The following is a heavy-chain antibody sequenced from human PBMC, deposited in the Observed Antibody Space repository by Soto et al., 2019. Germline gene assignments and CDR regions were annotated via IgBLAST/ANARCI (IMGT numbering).Heavy chain of an antibody. J-gene: IGHJ5*02. V-gene: IGHV1-69*13. CDR1: GGTFSSYA. Sequence: GASVKVSCKASGGTFSSYAISWVRQAPGQGLEWMGGIIPIFGTANYAQKFQGRVTITADESTSTAYTELSSLRSEDTAVYYCAKSDSYVNWFDPWGQGTLVSVSS. D-gene: IGHD5-18*01. CDR3: AKSDSYVNWFDP. CDR2: IIPIFGTA.